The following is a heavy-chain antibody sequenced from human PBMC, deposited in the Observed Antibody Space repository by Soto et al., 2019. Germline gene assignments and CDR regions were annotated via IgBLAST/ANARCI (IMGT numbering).Heavy chain of an antibody. V-gene: IGHV4-30-4*01. CDR2: IHYSGSV. D-gene: IGHD2-21*02. J-gene: IGHJ6*02. Sequence: QVQLQESDPGLVRPSQTLSLTCTVSGGSISVEHYHWTWIRQPPGKGLEWIGYIHYSGSVYYHPSLQGPLSMSVATSKNLSSLTLASVTAAGTAVNFCVREAEGGDRAYYGLDVWGQGTTVTVSS. CDR1: GGSISVEHYH. CDR3: VREAEGGDRAYYGLDV.